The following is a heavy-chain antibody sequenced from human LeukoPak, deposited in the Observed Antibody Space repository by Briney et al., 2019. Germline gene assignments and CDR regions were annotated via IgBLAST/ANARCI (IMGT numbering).Heavy chain of an antibody. J-gene: IGHJ4*02. V-gene: IGHV6-1*01. Sequence: SQTLSLTCAISGDSVSSNSAAWNWIRQSPSRGLEWLGRTYYRSKWYNDYAVSVKSRITINPVTSKNQFSLQLNSVTPEDTAVYYCARDLNPGYSSSAAFDYWGQGTLVTVSS. CDR1: GDSVSSNSAA. CDR3: ARDLNPGYSSSAAFDY. CDR2: TYYRSKWYN. D-gene: IGHD6-13*01.